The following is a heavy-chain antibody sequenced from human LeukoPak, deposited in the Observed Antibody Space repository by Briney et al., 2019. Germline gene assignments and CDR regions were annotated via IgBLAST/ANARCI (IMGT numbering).Heavy chain of an antibody. CDR1: GFTFSSYA. CDR2: ISGSGGST. V-gene: IGHV3-23*01. D-gene: IGHD6-19*01. CDR3: ASHSSGWDYFDY. J-gene: IGHJ4*02. Sequence: GGSLRLSCAASGFTFSSYAMSWVRQAPGKGLEWVSAISGSGGSTYYADSVKGRFTISRDNSKNTLYLQMNSLRAEDTAVYYCASHSSGWDYFDYWGQGTLVTVSS.